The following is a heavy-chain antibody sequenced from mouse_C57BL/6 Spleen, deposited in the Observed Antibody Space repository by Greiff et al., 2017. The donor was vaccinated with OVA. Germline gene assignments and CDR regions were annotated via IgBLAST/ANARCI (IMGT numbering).Heavy chain of an antibody. Sequence: VQLKESGPGLVKPSQSLSLTCSVTGYSITSGYYWNWIRQFPGNKLEWMGYISYDGSNNYNPSLKNRISITRDTSKNQFFLKLNSVTTEDTAPYYCARGVDDYDVWFAYWGQGTLVTVSA. J-gene: IGHJ3*01. V-gene: IGHV3-6*01. D-gene: IGHD2-4*01. CDR1: GYSITSGYY. CDR2: ISYDGSN. CDR3: ARGVDDYDVWFAY.